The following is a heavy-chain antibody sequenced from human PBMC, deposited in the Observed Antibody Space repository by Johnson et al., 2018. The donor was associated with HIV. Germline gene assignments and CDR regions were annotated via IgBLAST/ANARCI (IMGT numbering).Heavy chain of an antibody. J-gene: IGHJ3*02. V-gene: IGHV3-74*01. CDR2: INSDGSST. Sequence: VQLVESGGGLVQPGGSLRLSCAASGFTFSSYWMHWVRQAPGKGLVWVSRINSDGSSTSSADSVKGRFTISRDNAKHTLYLQMNSLSAEDTAVYYCAREVDTSWLSAFDSWAEGTMVTVSS. D-gene: IGHD5-18*01. CDR1: GFTFSSYW. CDR3: AREVDTSWLSAFDS.